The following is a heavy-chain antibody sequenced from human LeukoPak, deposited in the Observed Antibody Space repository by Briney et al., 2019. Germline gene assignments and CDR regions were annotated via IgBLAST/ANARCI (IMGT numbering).Heavy chain of an antibody. J-gene: IGHJ5*02. CDR2: IYYIGST. CDR1: GGSISSYY. Sequence: PSETLSLTCTVSGGSISSYYWSWIRQVPGKGLEWIAYIYYIGSTDYNPSLKSRVTISVDRSKNQFSLKLSSVTAADTAVYYCARGATYCSSTSCYAGSWFDPWGQGTLVTVSS. D-gene: IGHD2-2*01. V-gene: IGHV4-59*12. CDR3: ARGATYCSSTSCYAGSWFDP.